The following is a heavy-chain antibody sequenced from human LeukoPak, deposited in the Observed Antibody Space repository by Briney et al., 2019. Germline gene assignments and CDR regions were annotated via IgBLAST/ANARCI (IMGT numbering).Heavy chain of an antibody. D-gene: IGHD5-12*01. V-gene: IGHV1-24*01. J-gene: IGHJ5*02. CDR2: FDPEDGET. CDR1: GYTLTELS. CDR3: ATDLQWLRGFDP. Sequence: GASVKVSCKVSGYTLTELSMHWVRQAPGKGLEWMGGFDPEDGETIYAQKFQGRVTMTEDTSTDTAYMELSSLRSEDTAVYYCATDLQWLRGFDPWGQGTLLTVSS.